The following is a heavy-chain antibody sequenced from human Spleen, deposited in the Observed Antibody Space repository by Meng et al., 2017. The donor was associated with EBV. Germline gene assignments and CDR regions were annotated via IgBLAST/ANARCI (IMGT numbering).Heavy chain of an antibody. D-gene: IGHD5-12*01. CDR2: IDAGNGST. Sequence: QVPLCPSWAKDKKPDAPGNVPCRASSYPRSTPAIHWVRQAPVQRLEWMGWIDAGNGSTKYSQRLQDRVTITRDTSASTSYMELSSLGSEDTAVXYCASYTSKGYAIDYWGRGTLVTVSS. CDR1: SYPRSTPA. CDR3: ASYTSKGYAIDY. J-gene: IGHJ4*02. V-gene: IGHV1-3*05.